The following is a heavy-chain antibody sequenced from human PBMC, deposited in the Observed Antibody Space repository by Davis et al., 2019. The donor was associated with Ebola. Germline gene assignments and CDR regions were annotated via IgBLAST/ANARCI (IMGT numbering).Heavy chain of an antibody. CDR2: ISTSGNSI. D-gene: IGHD2-21*02. J-gene: IGHJ4*02. CDR1: GFTFSRDW. Sequence: GGSLRLSCVASGFTFSRDWMHWVRQPPGKGLEWVAHISTSGNSIYYADSVKGRFTISRDNAKNSLYLQMNSLRAEDTAVYYCAGGWVVTLYWGQGTLVTVSS. V-gene: IGHV3-21*05. CDR3: AGGWVVTLY.